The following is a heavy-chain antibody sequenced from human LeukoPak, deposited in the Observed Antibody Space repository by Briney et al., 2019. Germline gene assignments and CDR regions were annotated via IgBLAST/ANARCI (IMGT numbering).Heavy chain of an antibody. V-gene: IGHV3-7*01. Sequence: PGGSLRLSCAASGFTFSRYWMYWVRQAPGKGLEWVANIKQDGSEKYYVDSVKGRFTISRDNAKNSLYLQMNSLRAEDTAVYYCATIYGDYSDFDSWGQGTLVTVSS. D-gene: IGHD4-17*01. CDR2: IKQDGSEK. CDR1: GFTFSRYW. J-gene: IGHJ4*02. CDR3: ATIYGDYSDFDS.